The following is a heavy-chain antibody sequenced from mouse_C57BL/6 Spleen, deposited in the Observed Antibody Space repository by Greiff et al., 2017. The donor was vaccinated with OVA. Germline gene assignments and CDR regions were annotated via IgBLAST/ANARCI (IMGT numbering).Heavy chain of an antibody. D-gene: IGHD2-1*01. CDR1: GFTFSSYA. J-gene: IGHJ3*01. CDR2: ISDGGSYT. Sequence: VQLVESGGGLVKPGGSLKLSCAASGFTFSSYAMSWVRQTPEKRLEWVATISDGGSYTYYPDNVKGRFTISRDNAKNNLYLQMSHLKSEDTAMYYCARDLIYYGNYPFAYWGQGTLVTVSA. CDR3: ARDLIYYGNYPFAY. V-gene: IGHV5-4*01.